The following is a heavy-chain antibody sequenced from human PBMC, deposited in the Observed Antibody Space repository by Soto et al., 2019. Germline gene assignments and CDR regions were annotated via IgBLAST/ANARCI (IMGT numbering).Heavy chain of an antibody. CDR1: GGTFSSYA. J-gene: IGHJ6*02. V-gene: IGHV1-69*13. CDR2: IIPIFGTA. CDR3: ARDNTVLRFLEWSTHGMDV. D-gene: IGHD3-3*01. Sequence: VASVKVSCKXSGGTFSSYAISWVRQAPGQGLEWMGGIIPIFGTANYAQKFQGRVTITADESTSTAYMELSSLRSEDTAVYYCARDNTVLRFLEWSTHGMDVWGQGTTVTVSS.